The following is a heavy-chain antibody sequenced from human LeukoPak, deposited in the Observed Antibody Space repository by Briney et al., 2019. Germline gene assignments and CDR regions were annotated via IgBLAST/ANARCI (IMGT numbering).Heavy chain of an antibody. CDR1: GGSISSGGYY. Sequence: SQTLSLTCTVSGGSISSGGYYWRWIRQPPGKGLEWIGYIYHSGSTYYNPSLKSRVTISVDRSKNQFSLKLSSVTAADTAVYYCARGVVPAGGFDYWGQGTLVTVSS. V-gene: IGHV4-30-2*01. CDR2: IYHSGST. D-gene: IGHD2-2*01. J-gene: IGHJ4*02. CDR3: ARGVVPAGGFDY.